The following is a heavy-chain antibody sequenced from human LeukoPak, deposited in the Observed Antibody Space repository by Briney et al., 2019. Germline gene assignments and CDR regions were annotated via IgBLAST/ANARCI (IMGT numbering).Heavy chain of an antibody. J-gene: IGHJ4*02. V-gene: IGHV3-7*05. CDR3: ARGGRTVFDY. CDR2: IKEDGSEI. D-gene: IGHD1-14*01. Sequence: GGSLRLSCAASGFTLSFYWMSWVRQAPGKGLEWVANIKEDGSEIYYADSVKGRFTISRDNAKNSLYLQMNSLRAEDTAVYYCARGGRTVFDYWGQGTLVTVS. CDR1: GFTLSFYW.